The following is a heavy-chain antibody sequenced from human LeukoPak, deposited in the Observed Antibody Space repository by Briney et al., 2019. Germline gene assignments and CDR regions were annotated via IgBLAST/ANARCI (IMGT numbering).Heavy chain of an antibody. Sequence: PGGSLRLSCAASAFTFSDYSMNWVRQAPGKGLEWISYIDTSSSTMYYADSVMGRFTIPRDNAKESLYLQMNSLRDEDTAVYYCARGDDSWGPNNLDLWGQGTMVTVSS. CDR2: IDTSSSTM. J-gene: IGHJ3*01. CDR3: ARGDDSWGPNNLDL. CDR1: AFTFSDYS. V-gene: IGHV3-48*02. D-gene: IGHD7-27*01.